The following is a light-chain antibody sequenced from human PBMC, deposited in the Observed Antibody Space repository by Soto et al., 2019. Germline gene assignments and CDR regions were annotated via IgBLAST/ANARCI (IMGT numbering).Light chain of an antibody. CDR1: QSISSY. CDR2: AAV. CDR3: QQSYSIPDT. J-gene: IGKJ2*01. Sequence: DIQMTQSPSSLSASVGDRVTITCRASQSISSYLNWYQQKPGQAPKVLIYAAVSLQSGVPSRFSGSGSGTDFPLTISSLQPEDFATYYCQQSYSIPDTFGQGTKLEIK. V-gene: IGKV1-39*01.